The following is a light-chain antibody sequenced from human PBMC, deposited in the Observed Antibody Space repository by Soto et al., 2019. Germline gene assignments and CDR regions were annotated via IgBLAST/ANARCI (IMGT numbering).Light chain of an antibody. J-gene: IGLJ2*01. CDR3: QSYDRSLSGVI. Sequence: QPVLTQPPSVSGTLGQRVTISCTGSSSNIGAGYDVQWYQQLPGTAPKLLIHSNTNRPSGVPDRFSASKSGTSAPLAITGLQAEDEADYHCQSYDRSLSGVIFGGGTKLTVL. CDR1: SSNIGAGYD. V-gene: IGLV1-40*01. CDR2: SNT.